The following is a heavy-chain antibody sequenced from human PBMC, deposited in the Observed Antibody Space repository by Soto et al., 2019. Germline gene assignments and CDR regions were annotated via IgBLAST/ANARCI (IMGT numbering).Heavy chain of an antibody. Sequence: EVQLLESGGGLVQPGGSLRLSCAASGFTFSSYAMSWVRQAPGKGLEWVSAISGSGGSTYYADSVKGRFTISRDNSKNTLYLQMNSLRAEDTAVYYCAKDLIAARHYYYGMDVWGQGTTVTVSS. V-gene: IGHV3-23*01. CDR3: AKDLIAARHYYYGMDV. CDR1: GFTFSSYA. CDR2: ISGSGGST. J-gene: IGHJ6*02. D-gene: IGHD6-6*01.